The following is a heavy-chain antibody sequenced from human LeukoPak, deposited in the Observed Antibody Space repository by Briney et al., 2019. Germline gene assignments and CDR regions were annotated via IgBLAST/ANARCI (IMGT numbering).Heavy chain of an antibody. Sequence: ASVKVSCKASGGTFSSYAISWVRQAPGQGLEWMGGIIPIFGTANYAQKFQGRVTITADESTSTAYMELSSLRSEDTAVYYCARSHCSSTSCYLYLGMDVWGKGTTVTIPS. D-gene: IGHD2-2*01. J-gene: IGHJ6*04. V-gene: IGHV1-69*13. CDR1: GGTFSSYA. CDR3: ARSHCSSTSCYLYLGMDV. CDR2: IIPIFGTA.